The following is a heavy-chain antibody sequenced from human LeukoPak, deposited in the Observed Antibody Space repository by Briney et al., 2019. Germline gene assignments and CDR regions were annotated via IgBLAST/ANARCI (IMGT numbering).Heavy chain of an antibody. J-gene: IGHJ4*02. CDR2: INPNSGDT. D-gene: IGHD5-18*01. CDR3: ARDLSGVAGYTYGRGIDY. V-gene: IGHV1-2*02. CDR1: GYTFTGYY. Sequence: ASVKVSCKASGYTFTGYYMHWVRQAPGQGLEWMGWINPNSGDTNYAQKFQGRVTMTRDTSISTAYMELSSLRSDDTAMYYCARDLSGVAGYTYGRGIDYWGQGTLVTVSS.